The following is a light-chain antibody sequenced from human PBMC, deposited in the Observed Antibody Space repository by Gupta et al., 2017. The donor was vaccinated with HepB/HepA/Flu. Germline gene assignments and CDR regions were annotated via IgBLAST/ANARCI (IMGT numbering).Light chain of an antibody. V-gene: IGKV3-11*01. CDR2: DAS. CDR3: QQPSSWGDIT. Sequence: EIELTQSPATLSLSPGEGATLSCWASQSVNNYLAWYQQKPGQAPRLLIYDASNRDTGIPPRFSGSGYGKYFTLTINNREPDDSALYYCQQPSSWGDITFGGGTKVEIK. J-gene: IGKJ4*01. CDR1: QSVNNY.